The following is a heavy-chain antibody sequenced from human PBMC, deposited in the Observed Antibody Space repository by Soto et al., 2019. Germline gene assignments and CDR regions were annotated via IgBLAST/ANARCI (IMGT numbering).Heavy chain of an antibody. CDR2: IYYSGST. CDR1: GGSVSSGAYY. V-gene: IGHV4-31*03. Sequence: SETLSLTCTVSGGSVSSGAYYWTWIRHRPGKGLEWIGYIYYSGSTYYSPSLKSRLSISLDTSKNQFSLRLSSVTAADTAMYYCARARLRAVYAFDIWGQGTMVTVSS. D-gene: IGHD5-12*01. CDR3: ARARLRAVYAFDI. J-gene: IGHJ3*02.